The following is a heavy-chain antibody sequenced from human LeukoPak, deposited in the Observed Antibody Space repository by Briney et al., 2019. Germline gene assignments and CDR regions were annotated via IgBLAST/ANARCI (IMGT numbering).Heavy chain of an antibody. J-gene: IGHJ4*02. CDR3: ATTYNGDYVWGSYRYYFDY. Sequence: ASVKVSCKASGYTFTSYGISWVRQAPGQGLEWMGWISAYNGNTNYAQKFQGRVTMTEDTSTDTAYMELSSLRSEDTAVYYCATTYNGDYVWGSYRYYFDYWGQGTLVTVSS. V-gene: IGHV1-18*01. CDR2: ISAYNGNT. D-gene: IGHD3-16*02. CDR1: GYTFTSYG.